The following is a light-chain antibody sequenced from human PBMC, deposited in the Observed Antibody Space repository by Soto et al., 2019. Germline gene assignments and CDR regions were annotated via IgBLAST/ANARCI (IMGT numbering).Light chain of an antibody. Sequence: QAVVTQEPSLTVSPGGTVTLPCGSSTGAVTSGHYAYWFQQKPGQAPRTLIHNTNKKHSWTPARFSGSLLGGKAALTLSGAQPEDEADYYCLLYYVVAVVFGGGTKLTVL. CDR3: LLYYVVAVV. J-gene: IGLJ2*01. CDR2: NTN. CDR1: TGAVTSGHY. V-gene: IGLV7-46*01.